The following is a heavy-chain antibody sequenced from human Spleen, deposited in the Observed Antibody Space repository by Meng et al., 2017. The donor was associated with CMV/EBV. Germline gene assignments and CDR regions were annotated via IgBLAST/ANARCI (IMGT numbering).Heavy chain of an antibody. Sequence: SETLSLTCAVYGGSFSGYYWSWIRQPPGKGLEWIGEINHSGSTNYNPSLKSRVTISVDTSKNQFSLKLSSVTAADTAVYYCARVRSNGWYFPRAFDIWGQGRLVTVSS. D-gene: IGHD6-19*01. CDR3: ARVRSNGWYFPRAFDI. CDR1: GGSFSGYY. CDR2: INHSGST. J-gene: IGHJ3*02. V-gene: IGHV4-34*01.